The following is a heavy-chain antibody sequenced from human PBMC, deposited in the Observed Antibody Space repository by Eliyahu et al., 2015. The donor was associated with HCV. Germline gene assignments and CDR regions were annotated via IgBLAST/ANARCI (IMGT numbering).Heavy chain of an antibody. J-gene: IGHJ6*02. D-gene: IGHD6-13*01. V-gene: IGHV3-49*05. CDR1: GFTFGDYA. Sequence: EVQLVESGGGLVKPGRSLRLSCTASGFTFGDYAMXWFRQAPGKGLEWVGFIRSKAYGGTTEYAASVKGRFTISRDDSKSIAYLQMNSLKTEDTAVYYCTRVGIAAAGYYYYYGMDVWGQGTTVSVSS. CDR2: IRSKAYGGTT. CDR3: TRVGIAAAGYYYYYGMDV.